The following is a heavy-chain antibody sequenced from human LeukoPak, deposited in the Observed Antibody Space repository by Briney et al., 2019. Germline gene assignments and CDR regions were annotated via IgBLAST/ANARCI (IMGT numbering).Heavy chain of an antibody. CDR2: IYYSGST. Sequence: PSETLSLTCTVSGGSISSSSYYWGWIRQPPGKGLEWIGSIYYSGSTYYNPSLKSRVTISVDTSKNQFSLKLSSVTAADTAVYYCARDPTRYSSSWYVFHYFDYWGQGTLVTVSS. D-gene: IGHD6-13*01. CDR3: ARDPTRYSSSWYVFHYFDY. CDR1: GGSISSSSYY. V-gene: IGHV4-39*07. J-gene: IGHJ4*02.